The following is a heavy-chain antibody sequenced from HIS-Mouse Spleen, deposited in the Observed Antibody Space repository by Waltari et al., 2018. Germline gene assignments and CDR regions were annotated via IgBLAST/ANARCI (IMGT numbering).Heavy chain of an antibody. CDR1: GYTFTSYD. Sequence: QVQLVQSGAEVKKPGASVKVSCKASGYTFTSYDINWVRQATGQGLEWMGWMKHNSGNTGYAQKFQGRVTMTRNTSISTAYMELSSLRSEDTAVYYCARGHDYSNYFDYWGQGTLVTVSS. CDR3: ARGHDYSNYFDY. J-gene: IGHJ4*02. D-gene: IGHD4-4*01. CDR2: MKHNSGNT. V-gene: IGHV1-8*01.